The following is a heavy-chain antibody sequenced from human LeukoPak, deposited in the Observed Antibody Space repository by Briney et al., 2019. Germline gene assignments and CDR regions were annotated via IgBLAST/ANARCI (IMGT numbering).Heavy chain of an antibody. D-gene: IGHD6-13*01. CDR2: IYYSGST. Sequence: PSETLSLTCTVSGGSISSYYWSWIRQPPGKGLEWIGYIYYSGSTNYNPSLKSRVTISVDTSKNQFSLKLSSVTAADTAVYYCARGRKDSSSWSMDYYYYMDVWGKGTTVTVSS. CDR1: GGSISSYY. V-gene: IGHV4-59*08. J-gene: IGHJ6*03. CDR3: ARGRKDSSSWSMDYYYYMDV.